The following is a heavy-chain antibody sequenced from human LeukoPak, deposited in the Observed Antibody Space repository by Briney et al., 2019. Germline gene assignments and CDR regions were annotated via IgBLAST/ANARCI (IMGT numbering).Heavy chain of an antibody. J-gene: IGHJ4*02. V-gene: IGHV3-23*01. D-gene: IGHD5-18*01. CDR2: ISGSGGST. CDR3: ANDGGYSYGRPFDY. CDR1: GFTFGSYA. Sequence: GGSLRLSCAASGFTFGSYAMSWVRQAPGKGLEWVSAISGSGGSTYYADSVKGRFTISRDNSKNTLCLQMNSLRAEDTAVYYCANDGGYSYGRPFDYWGQGTLVTVSS.